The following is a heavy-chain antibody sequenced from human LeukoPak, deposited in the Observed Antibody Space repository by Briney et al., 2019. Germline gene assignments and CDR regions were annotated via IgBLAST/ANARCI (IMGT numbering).Heavy chain of an antibody. CDR1: GFTFSDYT. Sequence: GGSLRLSCAASGFTFSDYTMTWVRQAPGKGLEWVSSISPSSSYIYYADSVKGRFTISRDNAKNTLYLQMNSLRAEDTAVYYCARDTGRAFDIWGQGTMVTVSS. CDR3: ARDTGRAFDI. CDR2: ISPSSSYI. D-gene: IGHD4-17*01. J-gene: IGHJ3*02. V-gene: IGHV3-21*01.